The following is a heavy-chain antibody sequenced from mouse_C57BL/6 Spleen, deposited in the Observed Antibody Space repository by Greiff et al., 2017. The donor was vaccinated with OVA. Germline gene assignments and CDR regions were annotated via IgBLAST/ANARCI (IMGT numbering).Heavy chain of an antibody. V-gene: IGHV1-72*01. J-gene: IGHJ1*03. Sequence: QVQLQQPGAELVKPGASVKLSCKASGYTFTSYWMHWVKQRPGRGLEWIGRIDPNSGGTKYNEKFKSKATLTVDKPSSTAYMQLSSLTSEDSAVDYGARSAYDYDDGWYCDVWGTGTTVTVSS. CDR1: GYTFTSYW. CDR3: ARSAYDYDDGWYCDV. D-gene: IGHD2-4*01. CDR2: IDPNSGGT.